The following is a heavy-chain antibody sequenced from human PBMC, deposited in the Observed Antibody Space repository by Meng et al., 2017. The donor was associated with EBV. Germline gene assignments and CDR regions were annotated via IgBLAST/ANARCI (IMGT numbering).Heavy chain of an antibody. J-gene: IGHJ5*02. V-gene: IGHV2-5*02. CDR1: GFSLSTSGVG. CDR3: AHRRDEYSSSWYGWFDP. CDR2: IYWDDDK. D-gene: IGHD6-13*01. Sequence: QFTLKDACPPLVKPTQTLTLPGTFSGFSLSTSGVGVGWIRQPPGKALEWLALIYWDDDKRYSPSLKSRLTITKDTSKNQVVLTMTNMDPVDTATYYCAHRRDEYSSSWYGWFDPWGQGTLVTVSS.